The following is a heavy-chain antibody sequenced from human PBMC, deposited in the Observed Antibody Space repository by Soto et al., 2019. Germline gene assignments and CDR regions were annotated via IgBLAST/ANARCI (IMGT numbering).Heavy chain of an antibody. D-gene: IGHD3-9*01. J-gene: IGHJ5*02. V-gene: IGHV1-46*01. Sequence: QVQLVQSGAEVKKPGASVKVSCKASGYTFTSYYMHWVRQAPGQGLEWMGRINPSGGSTSYAQQIQGRVTMTRDTSRSTVYMELSSLRYGDTAVYYCARAVDDILTGYHMRPGVVNWFDPWGQGTLVTVSS. CDR3: ARAVDDILTGYHMRPGVVNWFDP. CDR1: GYTFTSYY. CDR2: INPSGGST.